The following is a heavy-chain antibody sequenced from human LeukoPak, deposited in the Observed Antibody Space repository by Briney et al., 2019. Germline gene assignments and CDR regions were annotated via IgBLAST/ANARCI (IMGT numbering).Heavy chain of an antibody. CDR2: IYTSGST. CDR3: AAQPGAYDFWSGYTRGYYYYYMDV. D-gene: IGHD3-3*01. Sequence: SETLTLTCTVSGGSISSGSYYWSWLRQPAGQGLKWIGRIYTSGSTNYNPSLKSRVTISVDTSKNQFSLKLSSVTAADTAVYYCAAQPGAYDFWSGYTRGYYYYYMDVWGKGTTVTVSS. CDR1: GGSISSGSYY. J-gene: IGHJ6*03. V-gene: IGHV4-61*02.